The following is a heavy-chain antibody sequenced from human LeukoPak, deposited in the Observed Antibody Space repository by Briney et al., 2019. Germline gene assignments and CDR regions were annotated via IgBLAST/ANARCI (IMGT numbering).Heavy chain of an antibody. J-gene: IGHJ4*02. D-gene: IGHD3-3*01. V-gene: IGHV3-7*01. CDR2: IKQDGSEK. CDR1: GFTFSSYW. Sequence: PGGSLRLSCAASGFTFSSYWMSWVRQAPGKGLEWVANIKQDGSEKYYVDSVKGRFTISRDNAMNSLYLQMNSLRAEDTAVYYCARGWSGYRSYYFDYWGQGTLVTVSS. CDR3: ARGWSGYRSYYFDY.